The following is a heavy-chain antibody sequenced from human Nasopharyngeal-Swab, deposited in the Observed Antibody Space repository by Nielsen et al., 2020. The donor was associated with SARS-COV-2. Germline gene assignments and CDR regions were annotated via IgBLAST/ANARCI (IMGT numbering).Heavy chain of an antibody. V-gene: IGHV3-23*01. J-gene: IGHJ6*02. Sequence: ESLKISCAASGFTFNTYAISWVRQAPGKGLEWVSVISGSDYSTKYADSVKGRFTISRDNSKNTVNLQMNSLRAEYTAMYYCAKDRDSGDYSGDYYHYYGMDVWGQGTSVTVSS. CDR3: AKDRDSGDYSGDYYHYYGMDV. D-gene: IGHD5-12*01. CDR1: GFTFNTYA. CDR2: ISGSDYST.